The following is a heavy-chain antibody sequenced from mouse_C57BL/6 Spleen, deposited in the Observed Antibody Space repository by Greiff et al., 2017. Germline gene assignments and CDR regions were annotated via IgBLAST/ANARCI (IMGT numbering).Heavy chain of an antibody. V-gene: IGHV5-17*01. CDR1: GFTFSDYG. CDR2: FSSRSSTI. J-gene: IGHJ2*01. D-gene: IGHD2-3*01. Sequence: EVQGVESGGGLVKPGGSLHLPCAASGFTFSDYGMHLFRQASEMGLEWVAYFSSRSSTIFYADSVKGRFTISRDNAKNTLFLQMTSLGSEDTAMYYCARPENVGYSFDYWGQGTTLTVSS. CDR3: ARPENVGYSFDY.